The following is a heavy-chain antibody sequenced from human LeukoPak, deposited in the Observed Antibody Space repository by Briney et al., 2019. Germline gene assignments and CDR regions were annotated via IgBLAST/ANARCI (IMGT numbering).Heavy chain of an antibody. J-gene: IGHJ4*02. CDR1: GFTFSSYW. V-gene: IGHV3-74*01. CDR3: ARDPLGYDSSGYYDY. Sequence: GGSLRLSCAASGFTFSSYWMHCVRQAPGKGLGCVSRINSDGSSTSYADSVQGRFTISRDNAKNTLYLQMNSLRAEDTAVYYCARDPLGYDSSGYYDYWGQGNLVTVSS. D-gene: IGHD3-22*01. CDR2: INSDGSST.